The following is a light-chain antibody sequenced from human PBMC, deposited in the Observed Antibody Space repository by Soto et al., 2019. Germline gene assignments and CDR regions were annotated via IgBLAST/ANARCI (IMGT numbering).Light chain of an antibody. CDR2: EVS. CDR3: NSYAGSNNWV. Sequence: QSVLTQPPSASGSPGQSVTISCTGTSSDVGGYNYVSWYQQHPGKAPKLMIYEVSKRPSGVTDRLSGSKSGNTASLTVSGLQAEDEADYYCNSYAGSNNWVFGGGTKLTVL. J-gene: IGLJ3*02. CDR1: SSDVGGYNY. V-gene: IGLV2-8*01.